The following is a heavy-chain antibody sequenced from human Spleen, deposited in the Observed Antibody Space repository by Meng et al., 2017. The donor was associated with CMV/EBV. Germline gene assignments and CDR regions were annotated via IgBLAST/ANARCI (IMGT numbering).Heavy chain of an antibody. V-gene: IGHV4-59*01. J-gene: IGHJ4*02. CDR1: GGSISSYF. CDR3: ARTVDYHDSSGFDY. CDR2: IYYDGTT. Sequence: GSLSLTCAVSGGSISSYFWNWIRQPPGKGLEWIGYIYYDGTTNYNSSLKSRVSISVDRVKNQVSLRLSSVTAADTAMYYCARTVDYHDSSGFDYWGQGKLVTVSS. D-gene: IGHD3-22*01.